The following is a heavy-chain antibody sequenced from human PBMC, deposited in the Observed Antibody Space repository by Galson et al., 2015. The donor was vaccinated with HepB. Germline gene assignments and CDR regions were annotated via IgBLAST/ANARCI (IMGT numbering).Heavy chain of an antibody. Sequence: SLRLSCAASGFTFSSYWMHWVRQAPGKGLVWVSRINSDGSSTNYADSVKGRFTISRDNAKNTLYLQMNRLRAEDTAVYYCARQPSGGSANWFDPWGQGTLVTVSS. CDR1: GFTFSSYW. CDR3: ARQPSGGSANWFDP. V-gene: IGHV3-74*01. D-gene: IGHD2-15*01. CDR2: INSDGSST. J-gene: IGHJ5*02.